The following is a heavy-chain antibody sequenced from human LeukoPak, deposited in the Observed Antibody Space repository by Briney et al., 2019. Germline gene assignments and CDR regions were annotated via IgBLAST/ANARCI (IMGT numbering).Heavy chain of an antibody. CDR2: INPNSGGT. V-gene: IGHV1-2*02. CDR3: AKDLGGRKNYFDY. Sequence: ASVKVSCKASGYTFTGYYMHWVRQAPGQGLEWMGWINPNSGGTNYAQKFQGRVTMTRDTSISTAYMELSRLRSDDTAVYYCAKDLGGRKNYFDYWGQGTLVTVSS. D-gene: IGHD3-16*01. CDR1: GYTFTGYY. J-gene: IGHJ4*02.